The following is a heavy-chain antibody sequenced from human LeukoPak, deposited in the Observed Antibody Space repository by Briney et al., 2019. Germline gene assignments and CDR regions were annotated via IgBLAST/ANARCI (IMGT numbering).Heavy chain of an antibody. J-gene: IGHJ4*02. CDR2: INPNSGGT. CDR1: GYTFTGYY. CDR3: ARGYYDILTGYYPLGYFDY. Sequence: ASVKVSCKASGYTFTGYYMHWVRRAPGQGLEWMGWINPNSGGTNYAQKFQGRVTMTRDTSISTAYMELSRLRSDDTAVYYCARGYYDILTGYYPLGYFDYWGQGTLVTVSS. D-gene: IGHD3-9*01. V-gene: IGHV1-2*02.